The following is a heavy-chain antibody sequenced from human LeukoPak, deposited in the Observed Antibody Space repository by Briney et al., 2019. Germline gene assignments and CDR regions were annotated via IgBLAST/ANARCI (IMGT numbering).Heavy chain of an antibody. D-gene: IGHD2-15*01. CDR3: AKGPFGSYNFQYFDH. V-gene: IGHV3-23*01. Sequence: GGSLRLSCAASGFTFDGYALSWVRQPPGKGLEWVSTITGNSRSTYYADSVKGRFTISRDNSKNTLFVQMNKLRDEDTAVYFCAKGPFGSYNFQYFDHWGQGTLVTVSS. CDR2: ITGNSRST. J-gene: IGHJ4*02. CDR1: GFTFDGYA.